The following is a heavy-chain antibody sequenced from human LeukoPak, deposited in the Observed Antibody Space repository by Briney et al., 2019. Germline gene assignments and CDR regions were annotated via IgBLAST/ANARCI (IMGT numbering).Heavy chain of an antibody. CDR2: INHSGST. CDR3: ARGVGTGTTYYFDY. V-gene: IGHV4-34*01. J-gene: IGHJ4*02. D-gene: IGHD1-1*01. Sequence: SETLSLTCAVYGGSFSGYYWSWIRQPPGKGLEWIGEINHSGSTNYNPSLKSRVTISVDTSKNQFSLKLSSVTAADTAVYYCARGVGTGTTYYFDYWGQGTLVTVS. CDR1: GGSFSGYY.